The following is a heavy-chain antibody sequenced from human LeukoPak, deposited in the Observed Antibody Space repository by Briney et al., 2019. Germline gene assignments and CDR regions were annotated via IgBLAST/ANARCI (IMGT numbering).Heavy chain of an antibody. D-gene: IGHD1-20*01. Sequence: SETLSLTCAVYGGSFSGYYWSWIRQPPGKGLEWIGEINHSGSTNYNPSLKSRVTISVDKSKNQFSLKLSSVTAADTAVYYCARERLTYYYYYMDVWGKGTTVTVSS. V-gene: IGHV4-34*01. CDR2: INHSGST. CDR3: ARERLTYYYYYMDV. J-gene: IGHJ6*03. CDR1: GGSFSGYY.